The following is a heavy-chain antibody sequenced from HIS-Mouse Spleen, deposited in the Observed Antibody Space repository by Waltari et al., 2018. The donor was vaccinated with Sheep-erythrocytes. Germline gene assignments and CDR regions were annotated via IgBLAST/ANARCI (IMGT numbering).Heavy chain of an antibody. Sequence: EVQLVESGGGLVKPGGSLRLSCAASGFAFSSYSMNWVRQAPGKGLEWVSSISSSSSYIYYADSVKGRFTISRDNAKNSLYLQMNSLRAEDTAVYYCARVASGATFDYWGQGTLVTVSS. CDR3: ARVASGATFDY. D-gene: IGHD1-26*01. J-gene: IGHJ4*02. CDR2: ISSSSSYI. CDR1: GFAFSSYS. V-gene: IGHV3-21*01.